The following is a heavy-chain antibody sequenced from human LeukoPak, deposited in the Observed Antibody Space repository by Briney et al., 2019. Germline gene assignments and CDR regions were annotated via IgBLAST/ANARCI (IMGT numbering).Heavy chain of an antibody. J-gene: IGHJ4*02. CDR1: GYTFTGYY. V-gene: IGHV1-2*02. CDR2: INPNSGGT. D-gene: IGHD2-2*02. Sequence: ASVKVSCKASGYTFTGYYMHRVRQAPGQGLEWMGWINPNSGGTNCAQKFQDRVTMTRDTSISTAYMELSRLRSDDTAVYYCARDVYCSSTSCYMGYFDYWGQGTLVTVSS. CDR3: ARDVYCSSTSCYMGYFDY.